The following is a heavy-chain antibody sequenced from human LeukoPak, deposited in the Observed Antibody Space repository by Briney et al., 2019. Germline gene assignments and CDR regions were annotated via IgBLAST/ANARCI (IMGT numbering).Heavy chain of an antibody. Sequence: SETLSLTCTVSGGSISSGSYYWSWIRQPAGKGLEWIRRIYTSESTNYNPSLKSRVTISVNTSKNQFSLKLSSVTAADTAVYYCARTHVASMVRGVSPWFDPWGQGTLVTVSS. D-gene: IGHD3-10*01. V-gene: IGHV4-61*02. CDR2: IYTSEST. CDR1: GGSISSGSYY. CDR3: ARTHVASMVRGVSPWFDP. J-gene: IGHJ5*02.